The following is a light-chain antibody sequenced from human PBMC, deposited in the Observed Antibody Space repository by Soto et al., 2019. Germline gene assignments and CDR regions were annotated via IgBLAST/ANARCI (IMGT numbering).Light chain of an antibody. CDR1: QSISNY. J-gene: IGKJ4*01. CDR2: AAS. CDR3: HQLNSYPLT. V-gene: IGKV1-9*01. Sequence: DIQMTQSPSSLAASVGDRVTITCRASQSISNYLTWYQQKPGKAPNLLIYAASTLQSGVPSRFSGSGSGTDFTLTISSLQPEDFATYYCHQLNSYPLTFAGGTKVDI.